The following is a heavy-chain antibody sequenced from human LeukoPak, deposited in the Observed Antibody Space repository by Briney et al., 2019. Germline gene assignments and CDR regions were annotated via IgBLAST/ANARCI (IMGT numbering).Heavy chain of an antibody. D-gene: IGHD3-3*01. CDR2: IIPIFGTA. V-gene: IGHV1-69*13. CDR1: GGTFSSYA. Sequence: SVKVSCKASGGTFSSYAISWVRQAPGQGLEWMGGIIPIFGTANYAQKFQGRVTITADESTSTAYMELSSLRSEDTAVYYCAIFGAAPADFDYWGQGTLVTVSS. CDR3: AIFGAAPADFDY. J-gene: IGHJ4*02.